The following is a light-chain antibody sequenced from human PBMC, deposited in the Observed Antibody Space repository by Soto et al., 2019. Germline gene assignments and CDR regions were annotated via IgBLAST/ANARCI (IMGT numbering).Light chain of an antibody. J-gene: IGKJ5*01. V-gene: IGKV1-5*03. CDR3: QQSYSTPPIT. CDR1: QSISSW. Sequence: DIQMTQSPSTLSASVGDRVTITCRASQSISSWLAWYQQKPGKAPKLLIYKASSLESGVPSRFSGSASGTDFTLTISSLQPEDFATYYCQQSYSTPPITFGQGTRLEI. CDR2: KAS.